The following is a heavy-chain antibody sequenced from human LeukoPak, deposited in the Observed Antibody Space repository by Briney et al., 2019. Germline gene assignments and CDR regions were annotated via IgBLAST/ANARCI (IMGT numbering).Heavy chain of an antibody. J-gene: IGHJ4*02. CDR2: ISIDATNK. D-gene: IGHD2-21*02. CDR3: AKDVNAHCRGDCYDY. Sequence: GGSLRLSCAASGFTFTKFGMHWVRQAPGKGLEWVAFISIDATNKNYADSVKGRFTISRDNSKNTLSLQMNSLRAEDTAVYYCAKDVNAHCRGDCYDYWGQGTLVTVSS. CDR1: GFTFTKFG. V-gene: IGHV3-30*02.